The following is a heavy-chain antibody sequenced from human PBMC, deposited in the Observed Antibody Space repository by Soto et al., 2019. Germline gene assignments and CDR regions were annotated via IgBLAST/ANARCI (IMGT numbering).Heavy chain of an antibody. D-gene: IGHD2-15*01. V-gene: IGHV1-18*01. J-gene: IGHJ6*02. Sequence: QVQLVQSGAEVKRPGASVKVSCKASGYTFLNYDVAWVRRAPGQGLEWLGWISISKGKTYYEQRLQGRVTMTTDTATTTAYMEVTRLRSDDTAVYVCSRKGYIGIFGLDVWGQGTTVTVSS. CDR2: ISISKGKT. CDR1: GYTFLNYD. CDR3: SRKGYIGIFGLDV.